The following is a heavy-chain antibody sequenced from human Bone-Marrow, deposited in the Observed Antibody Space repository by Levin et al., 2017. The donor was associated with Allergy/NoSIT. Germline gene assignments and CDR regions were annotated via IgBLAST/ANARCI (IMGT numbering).Heavy chain of an antibody. Sequence: TSETLSLTCVVSGASVTSDHWWSWLRQSPGKGLEWIGEIFHRGLTSYNPSLKNRGTISMDKSKNQFTLTVTSVTAADTAVYFCARGGRPFDYWGQGTLVTVS. CDR2: IFHRGLT. CDR3: ARGGRPFDY. CDR1: GASVTSDHW. V-gene: IGHV4/OR15-8*02. J-gene: IGHJ4*02.